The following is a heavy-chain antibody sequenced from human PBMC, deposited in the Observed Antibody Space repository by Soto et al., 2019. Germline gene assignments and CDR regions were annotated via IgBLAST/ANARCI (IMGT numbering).Heavy chain of an antibody. CDR2: ISAYKGNT. V-gene: IGHV1-18*01. D-gene: IGHD3-9*01. Sequence: QVQLVQSGGEVKKPGASVKVSCKASGYTFTSYGISWVRQAPGQGLEWMGWISAYKGNTNYAQKFQGRVTMTADTSTGTAYMELRRLTSDDTAVYYCARNQYYDILTGFDYWGQGSLVTVSS. CDR1: GYTFTSYG. CDR3: ARNQYYDILTGFDY. J-gene: IGHJ4*02.